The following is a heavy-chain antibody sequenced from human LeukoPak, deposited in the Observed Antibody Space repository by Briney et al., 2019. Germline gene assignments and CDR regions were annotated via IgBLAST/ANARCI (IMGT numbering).Heavy chain of an antibody. J-gene: IGHJ6*02. CDR1: GFTFSNFG. Sequence: QPGEPLRLSCAASGFTFSNFGMHWVRQAPGKGLEWMAVISYDGKVTYYADSVKGRLTISRDNSKNTLYLQMNSLRAEDTAVYYCARDGPLRLGELSTIPPLYYYGMDVWGQGTTVTVSS. V-gene: IGHV3-30*03. CDR3: ARDGPLRLGELSTIPPLYYYGMDV. D-gene: IGHD3-16*02. CDR2: ISYDGKVT.